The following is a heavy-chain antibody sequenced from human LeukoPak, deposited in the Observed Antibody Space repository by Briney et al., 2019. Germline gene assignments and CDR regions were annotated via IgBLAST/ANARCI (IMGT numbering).Heavy chain of an antibody. CDR2: INQDGSEK. Sequence: GGSLRLSCAASRFTFSNYWMSWVRQAPGKGLEWVANINQDGSEKYYVDSVRGRFTISRDNAKTTLYLQMKSLRAEDTAVYYCARGLDYYAMDVWGQGTTVAVSS. J-gene: IGHJ6*02. V-gene: IGHV3-7*02. CDR3: ARGLDYYAMDV. CDR1: RFTFSNYW.